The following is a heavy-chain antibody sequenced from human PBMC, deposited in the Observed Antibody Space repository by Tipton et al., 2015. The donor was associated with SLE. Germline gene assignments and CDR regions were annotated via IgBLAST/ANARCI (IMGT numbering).Heavy chain of an antibody. Sequence: TLSLTCAVYGGSFSGYYWSWIRQPPGKGLEWIGEINHSGGTNYNPSLKSRVTISVDTSKNQFSLKLRSVTAADTAVYFCARLICRLYPFDSWGQGSLVTVSS. CDR1: GGSFSGYY. CDR2: INHSGGT. CDR3: ARLICRLYPFDS. D-gene: IGHD3-10*02. V-gene: IGHV4-34*01. J-gene: IGHJ4*02.